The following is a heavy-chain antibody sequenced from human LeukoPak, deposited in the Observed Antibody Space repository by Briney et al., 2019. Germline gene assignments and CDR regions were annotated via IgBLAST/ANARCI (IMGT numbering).Heavy chain of an antibody. J-gene: IGHJ4*02. CDR3: ASSQGRGWLDY. D-gene: IGHD6-19*01. V-gene: IGHV3-30*02. CDR1: GFTFSTYG. Sequence: GGSLRLSCAASGFTFSTYGMHWVRQAPGKGLEWVTFIRYDRSNRYYADSVKGRFTISRDNSKNTLYLQMNSLRAEDTAVYYCASSQGRGWLDYWGQGTVVTVSS. CDR2: IRYDRSNR.